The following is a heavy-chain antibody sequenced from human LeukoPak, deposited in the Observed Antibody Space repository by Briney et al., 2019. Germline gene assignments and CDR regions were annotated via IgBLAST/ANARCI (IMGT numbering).Heavy chain of an antibody. CDR3: ARDLFRKVILTGYYKGDAFDI. CDR1: GYTFTSYS. V-gene: IGHV1-18*01. D-gene: IGHD3-9*01. J-gene: IGHJ3*02. Sequence: ASVKVSCKASGYTFTSYSISWVRQAPGQGLKWMDWISTFTGDTSYAQSLQGRVTMTTDTSTNPAYMELRSLRSDDTAVYYCARDLFRKVILTGYYKGDAFDIWGQGTMVTVSS. CDR2: ISTFTGDT.